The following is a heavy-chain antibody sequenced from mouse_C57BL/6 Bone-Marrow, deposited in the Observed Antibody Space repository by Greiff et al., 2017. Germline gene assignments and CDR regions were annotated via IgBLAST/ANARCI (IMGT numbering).Heavy chain of an antibody. Sequence: EVQLQPSGPVLVKPGASVKMSCKASGYTFTDYYMNWVKQSHGKSLEWIGVINPYNGGTSYNQKFKGKATLTVDKSSSTAYMELNSLTSEDSAVYYCGSSPSYYAMDYWGQGTSVTVSS. CDR1: GYTFTDYY. V-gene: IGHV1-19*01. J-gene: IGHJ4*01. CDR2: INPYNGGT. D-gene: IGHD1-1*01. CDR3: GSSPSYYAMDY.